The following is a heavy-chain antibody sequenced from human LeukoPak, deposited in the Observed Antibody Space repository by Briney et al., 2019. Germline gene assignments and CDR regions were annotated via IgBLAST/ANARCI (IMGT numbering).Heavy chain of an antibody. V-gene: IGHV3-30*18. CDR2: ISHGGTVY. D-gene: IGHD2-2*01. CDR1: GFTFSSYG. Sequence: QTGRPLRLSCAASGFTFSSYGMQWVRQAPGKGLEWVAVISHGGTVYHYADSVKGRFTISRDNSDNTLYLQMNGLRDEDTAIYYCAKDVDCSSTSCHLLYYYYYGMDVWGQGTTVTVSS. J-gene: IGHJ6*02. CDR3: AKDVDCSSTSCHLLYYYYYGMDV.